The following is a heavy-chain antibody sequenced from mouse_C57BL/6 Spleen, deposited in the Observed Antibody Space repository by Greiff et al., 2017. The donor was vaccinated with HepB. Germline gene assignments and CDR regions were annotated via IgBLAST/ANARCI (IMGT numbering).Heavy chain of an antibody. J-gene: IGHJ3*01. V-gene: IGHV1-18*01. CDR1: GYTFTDYN. CDR3: ARSRSMVTEFAY. CDR2: INPNNGGT. Sequence: EVQLQESGPELVKPGASVKIPCKASGYTFTDYNMDWVKQSHGKSLEWIGDINPNNGGTIYNQKFKGKATLTVDKSSSTAYMELRSLTSEDTAVYYGARSRSMVTEFAYWGQGTLVTVSA. D-gene: IGHD2-2*01.